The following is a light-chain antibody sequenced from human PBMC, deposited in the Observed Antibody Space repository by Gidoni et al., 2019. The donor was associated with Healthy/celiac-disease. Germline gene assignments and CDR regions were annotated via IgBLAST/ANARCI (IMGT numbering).Light chain of an antibody. Sequence: QSALTQPASVSGSPGQSITISCTGTSSDVGVYNYVSWYQPHPGKAPKLRIYEVSNRPSGVSKLFSGSQSCNTASLTISGLQAEDEADYYCSSYTSSSTPVVFGGGTKLTVL. V-gene: IGLV2-14*01. CDR1: SSDVGVYNY. CDR3: SSYTSSSTPVV. CDR2: EVS. J-gene: IGLJ2*01.